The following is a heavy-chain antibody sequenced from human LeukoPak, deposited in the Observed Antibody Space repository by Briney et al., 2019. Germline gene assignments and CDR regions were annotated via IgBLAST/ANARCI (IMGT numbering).Heavy chain of an antibody. V-gene: IGHV1-2*06. Sequence: HGASVKVSCKASGYTFTGYYMHWVRQAPGQGLEWMGRLNPNNGGTNYAQKFQGRVTMTSDTSVKTAYMELSRLRSDDTAVYYCATLRNPNSGSYSWDYWGQGTLVTVSS. CDR2: LNPNNGGT. D-gene: IGHD1-26*01. J-gene: IGHJ4*02. CDR3: ATLRNPNSGSYSWDY. CDR1: GYTFTGYY.